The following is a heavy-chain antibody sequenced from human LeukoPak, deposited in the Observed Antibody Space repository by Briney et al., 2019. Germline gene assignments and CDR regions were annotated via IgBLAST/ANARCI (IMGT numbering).Heavy chain of an antibody. J-gene: IGHJ4*02. D-gene: IGHD2-2*01. CDR1: VYSISNGDY. CDR3: ARGEAPAARVDY. CDR2: IHHSGST. Sequence: PSETLSLTCTVSVYSISNGDYWGCIRQPPGKGLEWIGNIHHSGSTYYNPSLKSRVTISVDTSKNQFSLKLSSVTAADTAVYYCARGEAPAARVDYWGQGTLVTVSS. V-gene: IGHV4-38-2*02.